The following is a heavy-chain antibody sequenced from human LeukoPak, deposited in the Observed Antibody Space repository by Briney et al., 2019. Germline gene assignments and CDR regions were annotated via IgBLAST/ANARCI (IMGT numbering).Heavy chain of an antibody. CDR3: ARTHTYGDYEDY. D-gene: IGHD4-17*01. V-gene: IGHV1-69*13. CDR1: GGTFSSYA. Sequence: SVKVSCKASGGTFSSYAISWVQQAPGQGLEWMGGIIPIFGTANYAQKFQGRVTITADESTSTAYMELSSLRSEDTAVYYCARTHTYGDYEDYWGQGTLVTVSS. CDR2: IIPIFGTA. J-gene: IGHJ4*02.